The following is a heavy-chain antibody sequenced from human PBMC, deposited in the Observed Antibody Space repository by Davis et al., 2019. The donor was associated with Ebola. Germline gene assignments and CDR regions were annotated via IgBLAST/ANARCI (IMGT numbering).Heavy chain of an antibody. Sequence: GSLRLSCAVYGGSFSGYYWSWIRQPPGKGLEWIGEINHSGSTNYNPSLKSRVTISVDTSKNQFSLKLSSVTAADTAVYYCAREGGIQLWLRRRLDPWGQGTLVSVSS. J-gene: IGHJ5*02. V-gene: IGHV4-34*01. CDR2: INHSGST. CDR1: GGSFSGYY. D-gene: IGHD5-18*01. CDR3: AREGGIQLWLRRRLDP.